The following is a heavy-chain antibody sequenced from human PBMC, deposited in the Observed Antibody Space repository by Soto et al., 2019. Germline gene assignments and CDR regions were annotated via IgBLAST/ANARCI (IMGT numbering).Heavy chain of an antibody. CDR2: INAGNGNT. V-gene: IGHV1-3*01. CDR1: GYTFTSYA. CDR3: ARAGYSSGWYPLIDY. D-gene: IGHD6-19*01. Sequence: ASVKVSCKASGYTFTSYAMHWVRQAPGQRLEWMGWINAGNGNTKYSQKFQGRVTITRDTSASTDYMELSSLRSEDTAVYYCARAGYSSGWYPLIDYWGQGTLVTVSS. J-gene: IGHJ4*02.